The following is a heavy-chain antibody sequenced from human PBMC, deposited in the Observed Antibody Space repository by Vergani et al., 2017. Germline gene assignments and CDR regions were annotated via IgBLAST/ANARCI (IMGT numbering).Heavy chain of an antibody. D-gene: IGHD5/OR15-5a*01. CDR2: IYPGDSET. CDR3: ASSMSTRAPWAY. J-gene: IGHJ4*02. CDR1: GYSFTEYW. Sequence: EVQLVQSGAEVKKPGESLKISCKGSGYSFTEYWIAWVRQMPGKGLEWMGTIYPGDSETRYSPSFQGQVTISADKSISTAYLQWSSLKASDSAMYYCASSMSTRAPWAYWGQGTLVTVSS. V-gene: IGHV5-51*01.